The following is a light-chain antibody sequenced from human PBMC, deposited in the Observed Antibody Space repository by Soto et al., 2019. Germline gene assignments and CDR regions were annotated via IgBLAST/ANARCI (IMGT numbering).Light chain of an antibody. Sequence: EIVLTQSPGTLSLSPGERATVSCRASQSLSSSYLAWYQQKPGQAPRLLMYGVSYRATGIPDRFSGGGSGTHFTLTISRLEPEDFAVYYCQQYGGSPPITFGQGTRLEI. V-gene: IGKV3-20*01. CDR3: QQYGGSPPIT. CDR2: GVS. J-gene: IGKJ5*01. CDR1: QSLSSSY.